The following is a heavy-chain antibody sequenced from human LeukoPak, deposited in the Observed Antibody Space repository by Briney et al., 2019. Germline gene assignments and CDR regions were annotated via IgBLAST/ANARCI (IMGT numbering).Heavy chain of an antibody. CDR3: ARGMVAGEGFFDN. D-gene: IGHD3-10*01. Sequence: GGSLRLSCAASGFTFSSYSMNWLRQATGKALEWVSYISSSSSTIYYADFVKGRFTISRDNDKNTLYLQMNSLRAEDTAVYYCARGMVAGEGFFDNRGQGTLVTVSS. V-gene: IGHV3-48*01. CDR2: ISSSSSTI. J-gene: IGHJ4*02. CDR1: GFTFSSYS.